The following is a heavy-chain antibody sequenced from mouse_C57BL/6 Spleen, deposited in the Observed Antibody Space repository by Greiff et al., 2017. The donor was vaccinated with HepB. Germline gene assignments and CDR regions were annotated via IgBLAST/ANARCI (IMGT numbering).Heavy chain of an antibody. CDR2: INPYNGGT. D-gene: IGHD4-1*01. V-gene: IGHV1-19*01. CDR3: ARHWDDLYFDY. CDR1: GYTFTDYY. J-gene: IGHJ2*01. Sequence: EVQLQESGPVLVKPGASVKMSCKASGYTFTDYYMNWVKQSHGKSLEWIGVINPYNGGTSYNQKFKGKATLTVDKSSSTAYMELNSLTSEDSAVYYCARHWDDLYFDYWGQGTTLTVSS.